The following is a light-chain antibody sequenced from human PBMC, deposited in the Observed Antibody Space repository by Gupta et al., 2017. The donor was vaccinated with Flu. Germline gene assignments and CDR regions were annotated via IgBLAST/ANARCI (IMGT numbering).Light chain of an antibody. J-gene: IGKJ2*03. CDR1: QGISRY. CDR2: AAS. V-gene: IGKV1-39*01. CDR3: HGNSTSGYS. Sequence: DIQLTQSPSFLAASLGDTVTITCRASQGISRYLNWYQQKPGKAPKLLIYAASSLQSAVPSRFTGCETGFACTSSSLRIQPEAFAIYFSHGNSTSGYSFGQGTKLDIK.